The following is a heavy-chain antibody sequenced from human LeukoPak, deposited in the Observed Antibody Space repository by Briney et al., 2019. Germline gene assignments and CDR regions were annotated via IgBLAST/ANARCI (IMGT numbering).Heavy chain of an antibody. CDR1: GGSISTSNYY. Sequence: PSETLSLTSTVSGGSISTSNYYWGWIRQPPGKGLEWIGNIFYSGSTYYSPSLKSRVTISVDTSKNQFSLKLSSVTAADTAVYYCARVGVDSSSWYGSYYYYMDVWGKGTTVTVSS. J-gene: IGHJ6*03. CDR3: ARVGVDSSSWYGSYYYYMDV. CDR2: IFYSGST. D-gene: IGHD6-13*01. V-gene: IGHV4-39*07.